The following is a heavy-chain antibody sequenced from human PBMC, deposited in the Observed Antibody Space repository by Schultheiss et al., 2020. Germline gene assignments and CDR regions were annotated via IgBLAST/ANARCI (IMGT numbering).Heavy chain of an antibody. D-gene: IGHD4-17*01. CDR1: GFTFSSYA. V-gene: IGHV1-2*02. J-gene: IGHJ5*02. Sequence: GGSLRLSCAASGFTFSSYAMSWVRQAPGQGLEWMGWINPNSGGTNYAQKFQGRVTMTRDTSISTAYMELTSLTSDDTAVYYCARDSGSTLTTFGPPGHPWGQGTMVTVSS. CDR2: INPNSGGT. CDR3: ARDSGSTLTTFGPPGHP.